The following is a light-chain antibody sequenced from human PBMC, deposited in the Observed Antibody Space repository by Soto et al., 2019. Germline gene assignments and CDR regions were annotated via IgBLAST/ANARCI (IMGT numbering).Light chain of an antibody. CDR2: GIS. CDR3: QQHGQWPIT. Sequence: IVMTQSPDTLSVSPGERSTLSRRASQSVNSNYLAWYQQKPGQAPRLLIYGISKRATDIPDRFSGSGSGTEFTLTISSLQPEDFATYYCQQHGQWPITFGQATPLDIK. V-gene: IGKV3D-15*01. CDR1: QSVNSN. J-gene: IGKJ5*01.